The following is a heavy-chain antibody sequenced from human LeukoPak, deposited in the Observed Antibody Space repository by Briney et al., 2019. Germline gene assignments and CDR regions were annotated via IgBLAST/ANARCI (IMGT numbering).Heavy chain of an antibody. J-gene: IGHJ4*02. CDR3: ARDRAAAAGEFDY. CDR1: GFTFSSYS. Sequence: PGGSLRLSCAASGFTFSSYSMNWVRQAPGKGLEWVANIKQDGSEKYYVDSVKGRFTISRDNAKNSLYLQMNSLRAEDTAVYYCARDRAAAAGEFDYWGQGTLVTVSS. D-gene: IGHD6-13*01. CDR2: IKQDGSEK. V-gene: IGHV3-7*01.